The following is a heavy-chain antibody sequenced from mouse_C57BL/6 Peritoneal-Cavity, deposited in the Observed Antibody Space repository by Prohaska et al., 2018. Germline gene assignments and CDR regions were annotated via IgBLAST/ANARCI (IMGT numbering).Heavy chain of an antibody. V-gene: IGHV1-50*01. CDR2: IDPSDSYT. CDR3: ARGDYDYDGFAY. D-gene: IGHD2-4*01. J-gene: IGHJ3*01. CDR1: GYTFTSYW. Sequence: GAELVKPGASVKLSCKASGYTFTSYWMQWVKQRPGQGLEWIGEIDPSDSYTNYNQKFKGKATLTVDTSSSTAYMQLSSLTSEDSAVYYCARGDYDYDGFAYWGQGTLVTVSA.